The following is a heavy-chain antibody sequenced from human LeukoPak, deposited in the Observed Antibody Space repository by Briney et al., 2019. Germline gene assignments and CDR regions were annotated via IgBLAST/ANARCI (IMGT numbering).Heavy chain of an antibody. CDR2: ISYDGGNK. CDR1: GFTFSNYA. Sequence: GGSLRLSCAASGFTFSNYAMHWVRQAPGKGLEWVAVISYDGGNKYYADSVKGRFTISRDNSKNTLYLQMNSLRAEDTAVYYCARDLYDSSESAFDIWGQGTMVTVSS. D-gene: IGHD3-22*01. V-gene: IGHV3-30-3*01. J-gene: IGHJ3*02. CDR3: ARDLYDSSESAFDI.